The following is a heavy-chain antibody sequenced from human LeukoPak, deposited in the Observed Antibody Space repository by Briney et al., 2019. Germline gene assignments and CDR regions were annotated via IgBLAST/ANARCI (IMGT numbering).Heavy chain of an antibody. CDR1: GFTFSLYG. D-gene: IGHD1-14*01. CDR2: ITGSGTTT. CDR3: ARDRNLASFDV. J-gene: IGHJ3*01. V-gene: IGHV3-23*01. Sequence: GGTLRLACATSGFTFSLYGMNWVRQAPGKGPEWVSGITGSGTTTYYADSLKGRFTISRDNSKNKMYLQMSSLRVEDTAVYYCARDRNLASFDVWGQGTTVTVSS.